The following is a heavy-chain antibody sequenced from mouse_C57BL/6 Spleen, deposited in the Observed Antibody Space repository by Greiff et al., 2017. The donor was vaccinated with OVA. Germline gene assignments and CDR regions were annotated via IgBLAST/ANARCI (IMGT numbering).Heavy chain of an antibody. Sequence: VQLQQSGAELARPGASVKMSCKASGYTFTHYTMHWVKQRPGQGLEWIGYINPSSGYTKYNQKFKDKATLTADKSSSTAYMQLSSLTSEDSAVYYCARYYDYDGAFAYWGQGTLVTVSA. CDR2: INPSSGYT. J-gene: IGHJ3*01. V-gene: IGHV1-4*01. CDR3: ARYYDYDGAFAY. CDR1: GYTFTHYT. D-gene: IGHD2-4*01.